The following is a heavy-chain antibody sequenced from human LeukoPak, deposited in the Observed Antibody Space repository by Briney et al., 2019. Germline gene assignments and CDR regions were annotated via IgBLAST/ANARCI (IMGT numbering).Heavy chain of an antibody. J-gene: IGHJ3*02. CDR2: IIPIFGTA. CDR1: GGTFSSYA. D-gene: IGHD3-22*01. V-gene: IGHV1-69*05. CDR3: ASLGVYYCDTPAFFDI. Sequence: SVKVSCKASGGTFSSYAISWVRQAPGQGLEWMGRIIPIFGTANYAQKFQGRVTITTDESTSTAYMELSSLRSEDTAVYYCASLGVYYCDTPAFFDIWGQGTMVTVSS.